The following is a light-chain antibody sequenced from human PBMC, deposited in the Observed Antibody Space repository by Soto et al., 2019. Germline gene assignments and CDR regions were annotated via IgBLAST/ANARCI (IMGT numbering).Light chain of an antibody. J-gene: IGLJ2*01. CDR3: AAWDDRMNGVI. CDR1: SSNIGSNT. CDR2: ANN. Sequence: QSVLTQPPSASGTPGQMVTISCSGGSSNIGSNTINWYQQLPGTAPKLLIYANNQRPSGVPDRFSGSKSGTSASLAISGLQSEDESEYYCAAWDDRMNGVIFGGGTKVTVL. V-gene: IGLV1-44*01.